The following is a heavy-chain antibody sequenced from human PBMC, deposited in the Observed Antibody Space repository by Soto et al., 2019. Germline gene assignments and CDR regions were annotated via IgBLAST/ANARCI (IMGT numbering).Heavy chain of an antibody. D-gene: IGHD6-13*01. CDR2: IYYSGST. Sequence: SETLSLTCTVSGGSISSGGYFWSWIRQHPGKGLEWIGYIYYSGSTYYNPSLKSRVNISVDTSKNQFSLRLTSVTAADTAVYFCKRDFPAGNMDVWGQGTTVTGSS. V-gene: IGHV4-31*03. CDR1: GGSISSGGYF. J-gene: IGHJ6*02. CDR3: KRDFPAGNMDV.